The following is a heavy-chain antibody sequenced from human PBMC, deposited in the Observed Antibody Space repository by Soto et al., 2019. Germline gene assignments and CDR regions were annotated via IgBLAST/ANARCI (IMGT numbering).Heavy chain of an antibody. Sequence: EVQLVETGGGLIQPGGSLRLSCAASGFTVSRNYMSWVRQAPGTGLEWVSVIYSGGSTYYADSVKGRFTISRDNPKNTLYLQMNSLRAEDTAVYYCARDGLYDSSGYYDYWGQGTLVTVSS. CDR1: GFTVSRNY. J-gene: IGHJ4*02. D-gene: IGHD3-22*01. CDR2: IYSGGST. CDR3: ARDGLYDSSGYYDY. V-gene: IGHV3-53*02.